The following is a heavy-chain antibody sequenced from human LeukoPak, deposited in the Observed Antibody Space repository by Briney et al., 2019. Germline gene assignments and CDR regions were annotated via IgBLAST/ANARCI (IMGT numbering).Heavy chain of an antibody. CDR3: AKAGGGYDFSVFDY. J-gene: IGHJ4*02. Sequence: PGRSLRLSCAASGFTFDDYAMHWVRLAPGKGLEWVSGISWNSGSIGYADSVKGRFTISRDNAKNALYLQTNSLRAEDTALYFCAKAGGGYDFSVFDYWGQGALVTVSS. CDR1: GFTFDDYA. D-gene: IGHD5-12*01. CDR2: ISWNSGSI. V-gene: IGHV3-9*01.